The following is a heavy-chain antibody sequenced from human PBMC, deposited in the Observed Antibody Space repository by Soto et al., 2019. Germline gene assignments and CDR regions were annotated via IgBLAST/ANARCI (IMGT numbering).Heavy chain of an antibody. V-gene: IGHV2-5*02. CDR2: LYWDDDK. CDR1: GFPLSTSGVG. J-gene: IGHJ6*02. CDR3: AQINSYSNSWYRYYYGMDV. Sequence: QITLKESGPTLVKPTQTLTLTCTFSGFPLSTSGVGVGWIRQPPGKALEWLALLYWDDDKRYSPSLNSTLTIPKVTSKNQVVLTMTNMDPVDKATYYGAQINSYSNSWYRYYYGMDVWAQGPTVTVSS. D-gene: IGHD6-13*01.